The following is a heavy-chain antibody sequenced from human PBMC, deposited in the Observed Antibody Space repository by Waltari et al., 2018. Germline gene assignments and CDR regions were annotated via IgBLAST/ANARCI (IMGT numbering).Heavy chain of an antibody. Sequence: QVHLKSGGAERLRPRETMSLTCADDGGPFRGSFGTWIPQPQGKGLEWIGEINHRGSTNYNPSLKSRVTISVDTSHRQFSLKLSSVTAADTAVYYCAGSYSNYINRIFSATWPWGQGTLVTVST. D-gene: IGHD4-4*01. CDR2: INHRGST. V-gene: IGHV4-34*02. CDR1: GGPFRGSF. J-gene: IGHJ4*02. CDR3: AGSYSNYINRIFSATWP.